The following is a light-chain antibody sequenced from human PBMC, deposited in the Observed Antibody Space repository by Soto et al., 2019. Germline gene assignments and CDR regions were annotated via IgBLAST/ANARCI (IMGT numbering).Light chain of an antibody. CDR1: QSVSSSY. CDR3: QYYGSSVT. Sequence: EIVLTQSPGTLSLSPGERATLSCRAGQSVSSSYLAWYQQKPGQAPRLLIFGASYRATGIPARFSGSGSGTDFTLTISRLEPEDFAVYYCQYYGSSVTFAGGTKVDIK. V-gene: IGKV3-20*01. CDR2: GAS. J-gene: IGKJ4*01.